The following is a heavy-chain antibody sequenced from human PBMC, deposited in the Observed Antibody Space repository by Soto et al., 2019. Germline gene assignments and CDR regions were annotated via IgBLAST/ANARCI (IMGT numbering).Heavy chain of an antibody. CDR3: ANGAVPWRAFDI. CDR2: ISGSGGST. D-gene: IGHD1-1*01. V-gene: IGHV3-23*01. CDR1: GFTFSSYA. Sequence: EVQLLESGGGLVQPGGSLRLSCPASGFTFSSYAMTWVRQAPGNGLEWVSAISGSGGSTYYADSVKGRFTISRDNSKNTLYLQMNSLRAEDTAVYYCANGAVPWRAFDIWGQGTMVTVSS. J-gene: IGHJ3*02.